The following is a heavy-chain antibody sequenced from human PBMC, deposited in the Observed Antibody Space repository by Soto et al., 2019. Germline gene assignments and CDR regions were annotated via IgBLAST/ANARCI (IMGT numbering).Heavy chain of an antibody. J-gene: IGHJ6*02. CDR3: ARQGVPAAMTSYYYGMDV. V-gene: IGHV5-51*01. CDR2: IYPGDSDT. CDR1: GYSFTSYW. Sequence: LKISCKGSGYSFTSYWIGWVRQMPGKGLEWMGIIYPGDSDTRYSPSFQGQVTISADKSISTAYLQWSSLKASDTAMYYCARQGVPAAMTSYYYGMDVWGQGTTVTVSS. D-gene: IGHD2-2*01.